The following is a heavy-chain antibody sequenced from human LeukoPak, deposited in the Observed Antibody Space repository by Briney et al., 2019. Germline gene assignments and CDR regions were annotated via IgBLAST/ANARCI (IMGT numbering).Heavy chain of an antibody. J-gene: IGHJ3*02. CDR2: IYHSGST. V-gene: IGHV4-4*02. Sequence: SGTLSLTCTVSGGSISNDKWWSWVRQPPGKGLEWIGEIYHSGSTNYNPSLKSRLTISVDKSQNQFSLKLSSVTAADTAVYYCAKSNGYGLIDIWGQGTMVTVSS. D-gene: IGHD3-10*01. CDR3: AKSNGYGLIDI. CDR1: GGSISNDKW.